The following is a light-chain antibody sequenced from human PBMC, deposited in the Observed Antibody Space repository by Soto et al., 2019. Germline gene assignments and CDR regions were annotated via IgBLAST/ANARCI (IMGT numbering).Light chain of an antibody. V-gene: IGLV2-11*01. CDR3: CLYAVTFYV. J-gene: IGLJ1*01. CDR1: SSDVGTYDF. Sequence: ALTQPRSVSGSPGQSVTISCTGTSSDVGTYDFVSWYQQHPGKAPRLMIFDVSERPSGVPDRFSGSKSGNTASLTISGLQAEDEADYYCCLYAVTFYVFGTGTKVTVL. CDR2: DVS.